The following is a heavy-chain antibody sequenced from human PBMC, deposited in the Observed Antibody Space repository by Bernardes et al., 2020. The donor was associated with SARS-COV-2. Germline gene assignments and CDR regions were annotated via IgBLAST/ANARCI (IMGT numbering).Heavy chain of an antibody. V-gene: IGHV3-23*01. J-gene: IGHJ4*02. CDR1: GFTFSSYA. CDR3: AKEGGGSQQLVYFDY. D-gene: IGHD6-13*01. Sequence: GGSLRLSCAASGFTFSSYAMSWVRQAPGKGLEWVSTISGSGGSTYHADSVKGRFTISRDNTKNTLYLQMNSLRAEDTAVYYCAKEGGGSQQLVYFDYWGQGTLVTVSS. CDR2: ISGSGGST.